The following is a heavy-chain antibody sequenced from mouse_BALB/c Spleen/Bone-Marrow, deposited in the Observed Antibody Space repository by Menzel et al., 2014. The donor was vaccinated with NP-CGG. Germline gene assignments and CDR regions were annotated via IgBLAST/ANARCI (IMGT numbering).Heavy chain of an antibody. D-gene: IGHD2-1*01. CDR1: GFTFSSFG. CDR2: ISSGSSTI. J-gene: IGHJ4*01. V-gene: IGHV5-17*02. Sequence: EVQLVESGGGLVQPGGSRKLSCAASGFTFSSFGMHWVRQAPEKGLEWVAYISSGSSTIYYADTVKGRFTISRDNPKNTLFLQMTSLWSEDTAMYYCARHGNYFYAMDYWGQGTSVTVSS. CDR3: ARHGNYFYAMDY.